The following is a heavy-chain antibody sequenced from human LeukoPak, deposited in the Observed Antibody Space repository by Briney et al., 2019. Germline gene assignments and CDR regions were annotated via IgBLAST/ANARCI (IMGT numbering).Heavy chain of an antibody. Sequence: GGSLRLSCAASGFTFSSYWMHWVRQAPGKGLVWVSRINGDGSTTTYADSVKGRFTISRDNAKNTLYLQMNSLRAEDTAVYYCARDNRLSAYAMEDAFDIWGQGTMVTVSS. CDR3: ARDNRLSAYAMEDAFDI. D-gene: IGHD5-18*01. CDR1: GFTFSSYW. CDR2: INGDGSTT. V-gene: IGHV3-74*01. J-gene: IGHJ3*02.